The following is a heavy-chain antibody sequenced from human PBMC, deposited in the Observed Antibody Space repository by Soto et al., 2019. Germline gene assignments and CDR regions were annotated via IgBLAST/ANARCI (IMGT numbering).Heavy chain of an antibody. J-gene: IGHJ4*02. V-gene: IGHV4-59*01. CDR2: IYYNVIT. CDR1: SASISNYS. D-gene: IGHD3-10*01. Sequence: SETLSLTCTVSSASISNYSWGWIRQPPGKGLEWIGYIYYNVITNYNPSLKSRVTISVDKSKNQFSLKLSSVTAADTAVYYCAGSTTRGVILDYWGQGTQVTVSS. CDR3: AGSTTRGVILDY.